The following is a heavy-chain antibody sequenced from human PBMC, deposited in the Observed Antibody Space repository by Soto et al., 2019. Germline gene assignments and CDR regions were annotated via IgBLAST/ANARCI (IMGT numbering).Heavy chain of an antibody. J-gene: IGHJ4*02. CDR1: GGTFSSYA. CDR2: IIPIFGTA. Sequence: ASVKVSCKASGGTFSSYAISWVRQAPGQGLEWMGGIIPIFGTANYAQKFQGRVTITADESTSKAYMELSSLRSEDTAVYYCAREKAAAGYFVYWGQGTLVTVSS. CDR3: AREKAAAGYFVY. D-gene: IGHD6-13*01. V-gene: IGHV1-69*13.